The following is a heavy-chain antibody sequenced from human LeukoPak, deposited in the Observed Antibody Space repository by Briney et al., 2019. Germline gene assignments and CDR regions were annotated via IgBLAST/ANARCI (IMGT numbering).Heavy chain of an antibody. V-gene: IGHV4-61*01. J-gene: IGHJ4*02. D-gene: IGHD3-22*01. CDR2: IYYSGST. CDR1: GSSVSSGSYY. Sequence: SETLSLTCTVSGSSVSSGSYYWSWIRQPPGKGLEWIGYIYYSGSTNYNPSLKSRVTISVDTSKNQFSLKLSSVTAADTAVYYCAREMVHYYDSSGPDYWGQGTLVTVSS. CDR3: AREMVHYYDSSGPDY.